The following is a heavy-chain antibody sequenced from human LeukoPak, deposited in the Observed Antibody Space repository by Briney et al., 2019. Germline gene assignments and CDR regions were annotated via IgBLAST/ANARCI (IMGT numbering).Heavy chain of an antibody. CDR3: ARGKVVAGTPGQNSWDY. CDR2: SHISGST. J-gene: IGHJ4*02. Sequence: SETPSLTCTVSGGSISSYYWNWIRQPAGKGLEWIGRSHISGSTNCNPSLKSRVTMSVDTSKNQFSLKLSSVTAADTAVYYCARGKVVAGTPGQNSWDYWGQGTLVTVSS. CDR1: GGSISSYY. V-gene: IGHV4-4*07. D-gene: IGHD6-19*01.